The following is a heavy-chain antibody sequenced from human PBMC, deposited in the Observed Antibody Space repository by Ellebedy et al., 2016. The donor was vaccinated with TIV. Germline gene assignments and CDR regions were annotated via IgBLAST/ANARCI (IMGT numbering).Heavy chain of an antibody. Sequence: ASVKVSCXASGFTLTDYYIHWVRQAPGQGLEWMGWINTKNGGTNYALKFQGRVTLTRDTSVNTAYMELNRLISDDTAVYYCASRWVGAALYFDYWGQGTLVTVSS. V-gene: IGHV1-2*02. CDR1: GFTLTDYY. CDR3: ASRWVGAALYFDY. CDR2: INTKNGGT. D-gene: IGHD2-15*01. J-gene: IGHJ4*02.